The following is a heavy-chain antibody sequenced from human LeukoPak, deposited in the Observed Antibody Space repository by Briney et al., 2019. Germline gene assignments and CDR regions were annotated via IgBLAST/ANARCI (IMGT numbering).Heavy chain of an antibody. Sequence: GGSLRLSCAASGFTFSSYAMHWVRQAPGKGLEWVANIKHDESEKNYLDSVKGRFTISRDNAQNSLYLQMNGLRVEDTAVYYCTRRLDDWGQGTLVTVSS. CDR3: TRRLDD. CDR1: GFTFSSYA. CDR2: IKHDESEK. V-gene: IGHV3-7*01. D-gene: IGHD3-16*01. J-gene: IGHJ4*02.